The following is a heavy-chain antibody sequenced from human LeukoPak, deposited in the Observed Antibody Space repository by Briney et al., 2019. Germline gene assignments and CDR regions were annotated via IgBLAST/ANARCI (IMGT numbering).Heavy chain of an antibody. CDR1: GFTFSNYW. J-gene: IGHJ5*02. D-gene: IGHD6-13*01. Sequence: PGGSLRLSCAASGFTFSNYWMTWVRQAPGKGLEWVANIKQDGSQKYYVDSVKGRFTISRDNAKNSLYLQMNSLRAEDTAVYYCVQQLAWGQGTLVTVSS. CDR3: VQQLA. V-gene: IGHV3-7*01. CDR2: IKQDGSQK.